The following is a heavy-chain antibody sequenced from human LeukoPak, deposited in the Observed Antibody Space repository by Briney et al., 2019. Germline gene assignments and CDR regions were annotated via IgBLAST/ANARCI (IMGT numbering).Heavy chain of an antibody. Sequence: PGGSLRLSCAASGFTFSSYAMHWVRQAPGKGLEWVAVISYDGSNKYYADSVKGRFTISRDNSKNTLYLQMNSLRAEDTAVYYCAKDQGSSWSFAGYWGQGTLVTVSS. CDR3: AKDQGSSWSFAGY. CDR2: ISYDGSNK. CDR1: GFTFSSYA. D-gene: IGHD6-13*01. V-gene: IGHV3-30*04. J-gene: IGHJ4*02.